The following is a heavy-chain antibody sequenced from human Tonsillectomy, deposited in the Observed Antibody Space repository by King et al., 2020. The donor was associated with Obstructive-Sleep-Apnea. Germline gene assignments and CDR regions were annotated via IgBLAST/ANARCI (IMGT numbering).Heavy chain of an antibody. J-gene: IGHJ4*02. V-gene: IGHV3-48*01. CDR2: INTGSHTI. Sequence: VQLVESGGTSVQPGGSLRLSCVGSGFRFSDYTMNWVRQAPGKGLEWISYINTGSHTILYAESVEGRFTVSRDNAKNSLFLQMNNLRSDDTAVYYCVRDRDWAFDYWGQGTLVTVSS. CDR3: VRDRDWAFDY. D-gene: IGHD2-21*02. CDR1: GFRFSDYT.